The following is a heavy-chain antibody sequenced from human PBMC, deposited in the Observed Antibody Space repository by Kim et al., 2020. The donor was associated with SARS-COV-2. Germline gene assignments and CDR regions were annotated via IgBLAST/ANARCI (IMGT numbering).Heavy chain of an antibody. CDR3: ARGPNYSPFDY. CDR1: GFTFSSYE. J-gene: IGHJ4*02. CDR2: IIGSGTTI. V-gene: IGHV3-48*03. D-gene: IGHD4-4*01. Sequence: GGSLRLSCAASGFTFSSYEMNWVRQAPGKGLEWVSYIIGSGTTIYYADSVRGRFTISRDNDKNSLYPQMNSLRAEDTAVYYCARGPNYSPFDYWGQGTLGPVSS.